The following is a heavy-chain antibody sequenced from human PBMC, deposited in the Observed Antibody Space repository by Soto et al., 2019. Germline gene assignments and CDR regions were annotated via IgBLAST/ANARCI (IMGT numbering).Heavy chain of an antibody. J-gene: IGHJ6*02. CDR1: AFTFSGYW. Sequence: PGGSLRLSCAASAFTFSGYWMHWVRQALGRGLVWVSRLNSDGSTTNYADSVKGRFTISRDNAKNTLYLEMNSLGADDTAVYYCARGIKNYYGMDVWGQGTTVTVSS. V-gene: IGHV3-74*01. CDR3: ARGIKNYYGMDV. CDR2: LNSDGSTT. D-gene: IGHD2-21*01.